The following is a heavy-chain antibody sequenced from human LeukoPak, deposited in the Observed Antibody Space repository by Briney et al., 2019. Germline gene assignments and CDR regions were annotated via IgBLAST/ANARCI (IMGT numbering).Heavy chain of an antibody. CDR3: ARGYSSGWRISDAFDI. V-gene: IGHV3-13*01. J-gene: IGHJ3*02. CDR2: IGTAGDT. CDR1: GFTFSSYD. D-gene: IGHD6-19*01. Sequence: GGSLRLSCAASGFTFSSYDMHWVRRATGKGLEWVSAIGTAGDTYYPGSVKGRFTISRENAKNSLYLQMNSLRAGDTAVYYCARGYSSGWRISDAFDIWGQGTMVTVSS.